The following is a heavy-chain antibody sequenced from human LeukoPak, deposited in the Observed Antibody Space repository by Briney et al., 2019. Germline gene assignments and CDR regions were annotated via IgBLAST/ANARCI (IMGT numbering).Heavy chain of an antibody. CDR3: ARGGERNGTTGYYYYMDV. D-gene: IGHD1-1*01. J-gene: IGHJ6*03. CDR1: GGSVSGYY. Sequence: SETLSLTCAVYGGSVSGYYWSWIRQPPGKGLEWIGEINHSGSTNYNPSLKSRVTISVDTSKNQFSLKLSSVTAAETAVYYSARGGERNGTTGYYYYMDVWGKGTTVTVSS. CDR2: INHSGST. V-gene: IGHV4-34*01.